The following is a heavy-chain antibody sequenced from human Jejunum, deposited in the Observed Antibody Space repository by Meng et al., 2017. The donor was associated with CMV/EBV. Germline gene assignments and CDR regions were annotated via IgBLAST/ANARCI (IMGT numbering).Heavy chain of an antibody. D-gene: IGHD4-11*01. V-gene: IGHV3-30*02. Sequence: AASGLGVSDLGMHWVRQAPGRGLEWVAFVRYDGSEKLYADSVKGRFTISRDNSKNTLYLQMNRLRAEDTAVYYCARSNMPYYFDYWGQGTLVTVSS. CDR3: ARSNMPYYFDY. J-gene: IGHJ4*02. CDR1: GLGVSDLG. CDR2: VRYDGSEK.